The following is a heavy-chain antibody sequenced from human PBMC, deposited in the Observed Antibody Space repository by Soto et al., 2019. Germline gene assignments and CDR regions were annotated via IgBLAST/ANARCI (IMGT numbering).Heavy chain of an antibody. J-gene: IGHJ4*02. CDR2: IITLFGTA. CDR1: GGTFSSHS. D-gene: IGHD4-17*01. V-gene: IGHV1-69*01. Sequence: VQLMQSGAEVKQPGSSVKVSCKASGGTFSSHSINWVRQAPGQGLEWMGGIITLFGTANYAQNFQGRVTITADQSTSTAYMELNSLRSDDTAVYYCAREGGYGDFSPALLDWGQGTLVTVSS. CDR3: AREGGYGDFSPALLD.